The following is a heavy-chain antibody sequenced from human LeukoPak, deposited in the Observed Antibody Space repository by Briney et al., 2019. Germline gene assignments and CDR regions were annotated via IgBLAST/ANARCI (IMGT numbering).Heavy chain of an antibody. V-gene: IGHV5-51*01. Sequence: GKSLRISCKGSGYIFSSYWIGWARQMPGKGLEWMGIIYSGGSDTRYSPPFQGQVTISADKSISTAYVQWNSLRASDTAMYYCARHQYYYDTRAYYIDYWGQGTLVTVSS. CDR1: GYIFSSYW. D-gene: IGHD3-22*01. CDR2: IYSGGSDT. J-gene: IGHJ4*02. CDR3: ARHQYYYDTRAYYIDY.